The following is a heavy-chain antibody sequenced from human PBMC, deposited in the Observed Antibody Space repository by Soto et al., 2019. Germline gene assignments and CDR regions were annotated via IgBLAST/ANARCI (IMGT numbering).Heavy chain of an antibody. CDR1: GFTFSSYG. Sequence: QVQLEESGGGVVQPGRSLRLSCAASGFTFSSYGMHWVRQAPGKGLEWVAVISYDGSNKYYADSVKGRFTISRDNSKNTLYLQMNSLRAEDTAVYYCAKDPTRGAQTLDYWGQGTLVTVSS. J-gene: IGHJ4*02. CDR3: AKDPTRGAQTLDY. CDR2: ISYDGSNK. V-gene: IGHV3-30*18.